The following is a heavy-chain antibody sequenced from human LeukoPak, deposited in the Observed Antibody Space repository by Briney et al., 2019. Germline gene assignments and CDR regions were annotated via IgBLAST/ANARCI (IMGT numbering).Heavy chain of an antibody. D-gene: IGHD6-19*01. V-gene: IGHV4-59*01. CDR1: GGSFSGYY. J-gene: IGHJ4*02. CDR3: ARGGGGWYGYYFDY. CDR2: IYYSGST. Sequence: SETLSLTCAVYGGSFSGYYWSWIRQPPGKGLEWIGHIYYSGSTNYNPSLKSRVTISVDTSKNQFSLKLSSVTAADTAVYYCARGGGGWYGYYFDYWGQGTLVTVSS.